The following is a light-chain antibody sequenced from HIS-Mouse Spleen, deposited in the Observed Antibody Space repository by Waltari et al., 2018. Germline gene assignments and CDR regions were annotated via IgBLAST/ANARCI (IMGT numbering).Light chain of an antibody. CDR2: GAS. CDR1: QSVSSSY. V-gene: IGKV3-20*01. Sequence: EIVLTQSPGTLSLSPGERATLSCRASQSVSSSYLAWYQQKPGQAHRLLIYGASSRATGIPDRFSGSGSGTDFTLTISRLEPEDFAVYYCQQYGSSFGPGTKVDIK. CDR3: QQYGSS. J-gene: IGKJ3*01.